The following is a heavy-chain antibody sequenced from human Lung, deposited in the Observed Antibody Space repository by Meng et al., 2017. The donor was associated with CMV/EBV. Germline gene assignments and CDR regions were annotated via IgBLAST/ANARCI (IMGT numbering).Heavy chain of an antibody. CDR3: ARTSSSGLDC. CDR2: FYNGGPT. CDR1: GGSISSTDYH. V-gene: IGHV4-39*07. Sequence: SXTXSLXCSVSGGSISSTDYHWGWIRQPPGKGLEWIGSFYNGGPTSYNPSLKSRVTISIDMSKNQFSLKLSSATAADTAVYYCARTSSSGLDCWGQETLVTVSS. J-gene: IGHJ4*02. D-gene: IGHD6-19*01.